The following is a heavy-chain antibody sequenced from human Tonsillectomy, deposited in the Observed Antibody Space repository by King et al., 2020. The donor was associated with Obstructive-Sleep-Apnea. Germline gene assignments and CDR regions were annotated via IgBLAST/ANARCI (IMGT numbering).Heavy chain of an antibody. CDR1: GFTFSSFG. CDR2: ISYDGNQK. V-gene: IGHV3-30*18. J-gene: IGHJ6*02. Sequence: VQLVESGGGVVQPGRSLRLSCSASGFTFSSFGMHWVRQAPGKGLEWVAVISYDGNQKYYVDSVKGRFTISRDNSDNTLYLQMNSLRAEDTAVYYCAKEFYIMSGLYGLDVWGQGTTVTVSS. D-gene: IGHD3-9*01. CDR3: AKEFYIMSGLYGLDV.